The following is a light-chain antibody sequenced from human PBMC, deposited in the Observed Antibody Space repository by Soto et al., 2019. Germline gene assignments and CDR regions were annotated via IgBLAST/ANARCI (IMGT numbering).Light chain of an antibody. V-gene: IGLV2-14*01. CDR2: DFI. CDR3: SPYTSSSTPYV. CDR1: ISDVVVYNY. Sequence: QSVLTQPASVSGSPGQSITISFTVTISDVVVYNYVSFYQQHPFKAPKLMIYDFINLPSLFSNRFSVSNSGNTSSLTISLLXSENEGDYYGSPYTSSSTPYVFGTGTKVTVL. J-gene: IGLJ1*01.